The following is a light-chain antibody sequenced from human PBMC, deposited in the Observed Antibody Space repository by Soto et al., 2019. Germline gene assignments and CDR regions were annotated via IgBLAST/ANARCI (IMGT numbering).Light chain of an antibody. CDR1: QSVGTY. CDR2: GAS. V-gene: IGKV3-20*01. Sequence: EIVLTQSPGTLSLSPGERATLSCRASQSVGTYLAWYQQKPGQAPRLLMYGASSRATGIPDRFSGSGSGTDFTLTISRLEPEDLAVYYCQQYVSMPLTFGGGTKVDIK. J-gene: IGKJ4*01. CDR3: QQYVSMPLT.